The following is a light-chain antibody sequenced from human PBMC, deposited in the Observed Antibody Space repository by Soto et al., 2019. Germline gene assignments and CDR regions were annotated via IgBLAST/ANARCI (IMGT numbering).Light chain of an antibody. J-gene: IGKJ4*02. CDR2: GAS. CDR1: QSVSSN. V-gene: IGKV3-15*01. Sequence: EILMTQSPATLSVSPGERATVSCRASQSVSSNLAWYQQKPGQAPRLLIYGASTRATGIPARFSGSGSGTEFTLTISSLQSEDFAVYYCQQYKNWPRTFGRGTKVDIK. CDR3: QQYKNWPRT.